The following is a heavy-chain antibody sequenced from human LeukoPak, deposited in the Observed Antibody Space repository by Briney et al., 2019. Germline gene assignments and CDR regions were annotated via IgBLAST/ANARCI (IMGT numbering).Heavy chain of an antibody. V-gene: IGHV3-66*01. CDR1: GFTVSSNY. J-gene: IGHJ3*02. CDR3: ARFALPGYSSGSTDAFDI. D-gene: IGHD6-19*01. CDR2: IYSGGST. Sequence: GGSLRLSCAASGFTVSSNYMSWVRQAPGKGLEWVSVIYSGGSTYYADSVKGRFTIPRDNSKNTLYLQMNSLRAEDTAVYYCARFALPGYSSGSTDAFDIWGQGTMVTVSS.